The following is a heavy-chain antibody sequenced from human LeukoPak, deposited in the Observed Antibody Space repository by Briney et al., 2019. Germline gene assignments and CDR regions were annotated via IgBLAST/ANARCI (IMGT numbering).Heavy chain of an antibody. CDR3: ARGSDYGDYMDV. CDR2: IDTNSGDT. D-gene: IGHD4-17*01. J-gene: IGHJ6*03. V-gene: IGHV1-2*02. CDR1: GYTFTAYY. Sequence: ASVKVSCKASGYTFTAYYMHWVRQAPGQGLEWMGWIDTNSGDTKYAQKFQGRVTMTRDTSISTAYMELSRLRSDDTAVYYCARGSDYGDYMDVWGKGTTVTVSS.